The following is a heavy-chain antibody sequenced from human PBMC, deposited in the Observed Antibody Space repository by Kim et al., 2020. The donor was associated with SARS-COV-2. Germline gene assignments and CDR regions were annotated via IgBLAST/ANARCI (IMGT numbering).Heavy chain of an antibody. D-gene: IGHD6-25*01. CDR3: AIQTGSSGWTY. V-gene: IGHV4-39*01. CDR2: ISYSGST. J-gene: IGHJ4*02. Sequence: SETLSLTCTVSGGSFSSASYYRGWIRQPPGKGLEWIASISYSGSTYYNPSLNSRVGISIDTSTNQFSVRLSAVIAADTAVYYCAIQTGSSGWTYWGQGTL. CDR1: GGSFSSASYY.